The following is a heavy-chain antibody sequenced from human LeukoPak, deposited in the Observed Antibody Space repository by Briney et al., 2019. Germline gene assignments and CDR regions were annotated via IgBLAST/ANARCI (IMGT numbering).Heavy chain of an antibody. J-gene: IGHJ4*02. CDR2: IYSGGST. Sequence: GGSLRLSCAASGFTVSSNYMSWVRQAPGKGLEWVSVIYSGGSTYYADSVKGRFTISRDDSKNTLYLQMNSLSAEDTAVYYCARDFPPDGVYCSGGSCYHDYWGQGTLVTVSS. V-gene: IGHV3-66*01. CDR1: GFTVSSNY. D-gene: IGHD2-15*01. CDR3: ARDFPPDGVYCSGGSCYHDY.